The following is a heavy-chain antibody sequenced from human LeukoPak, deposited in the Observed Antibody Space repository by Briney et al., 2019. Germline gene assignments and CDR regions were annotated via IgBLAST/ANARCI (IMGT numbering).Heavy chain of an antibody. CDR3: ARLVVVPAAKVPGAYYFDY. J-gene: IGHJ4*02. D-gene: IGHD2-2*01. CDR1: GFTFSSHS. Sequence: PGGSLRLSCAASGFTFSSHSMNWVRQAPGKGLEWVSSISSSSSYIYYADSVKGRFTISRDNAKNSLYLQMNSLRAEDTAVYYCARLVVVPAAKVPGAYYFDYWGQGTLVTVSS. CDR2: ISSSSSYI. V-gene: IGHV3-21*01.